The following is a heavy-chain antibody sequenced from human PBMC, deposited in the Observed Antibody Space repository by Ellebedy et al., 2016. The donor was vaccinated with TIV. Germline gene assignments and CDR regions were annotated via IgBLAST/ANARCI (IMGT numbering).Heavy chain of an antibody. V-gene: IGHV1-18*01. CDR1: GYTFTSYG. D-gene: IGHD2-15*01. J-gene: IGHJ6*02. CDR3: ASPWGELHPYGMDV. Sequence: ASVKVSCKASGYTFTSYGISWVRQAPGQGLEWMGWISAYNGNTNYAQKLQGRVTITTDTSTSTAYMELSSLRSEDTAVYYCASPWGELHPYGMDVWGQGTTVTVSS. CDR2: ISAYNGNT.